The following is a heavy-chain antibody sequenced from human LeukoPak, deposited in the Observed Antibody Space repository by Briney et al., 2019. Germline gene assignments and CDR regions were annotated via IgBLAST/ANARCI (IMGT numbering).Heavy chain of an antibody. Sequence: SETLSLTCAVYGGSFSGYYWSWIRQPPGKGLEWIGEINHSGSTNYNPSLKSRVAISVDTSNHQFSLNLSSVTAADTAVYYCARDPGGYNWFDPWGQGILVTVSS. J-gene: IGHJ5*02. CDR3: ARDPGGYNWFDP. CDR2: INHSGST. CDR1: GGSFSGYY. V-gene: IGHV4-34*09. D-gene: IGHD3-16*01.